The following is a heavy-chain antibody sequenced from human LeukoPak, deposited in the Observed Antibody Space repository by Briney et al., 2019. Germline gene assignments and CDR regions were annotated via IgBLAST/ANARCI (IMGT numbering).Heavy chain of an antibody. CDR2: ISSSGSTI. CDR1: GFTFSSYS. CDR3: ARDFHRRYYDSSGYNAFDI. V-gene: IGHV3-48*04. Sequence: GGSLRLSCAASGFTFSSYSMNWVRQAPGKGLEWVSYISSSGSTIYYADSVKGRFTISRDNAKNSLYLQMNSLRAEDTAVYYCARDFHRRYYDSSGYNAFDIWGQGTMVTVSS. D-gene: IGHD3-22*01. J-gene: IGHJ3*02.